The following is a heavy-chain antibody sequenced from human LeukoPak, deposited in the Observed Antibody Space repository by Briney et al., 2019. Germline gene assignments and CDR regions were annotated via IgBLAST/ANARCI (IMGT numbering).Heavy chain of an antibody. CDR1: EFFFSDYY. Sequence: GGSLRLSCAASEFFFSDYYMSWLRQAPGKGLEWVSYISDSGSTIYYADSAKGRFTISRDNVKNSLYLQMNGLRAEDTAVYYCAREMEGDYGSGTFFDLWGQGNMVTVSS. CDR2: ISDSGSTI. V-gene: IGHV3-11*01. D-gene: IGHD3-10*01. J-gene: IGHJ4*02. CDR3: AREMEGDYGSGTFFDL.